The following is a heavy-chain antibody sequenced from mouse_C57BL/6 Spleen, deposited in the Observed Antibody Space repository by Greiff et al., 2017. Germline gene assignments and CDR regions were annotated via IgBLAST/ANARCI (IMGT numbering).Heavy chain of an antibody. CDR2: IYPGDGDT. Sequence: VQLQESGPELVKPGASVKISCKASGYAFSSSWMNWVKQRPGKGLEWIGRIYPGDGDTNYNGKFKGKATLTADKSSSTAYMQLSSLTSEDSAVYFCARSGLTGTWAYWGQGTLVTVSA. CDR3: ARSGLTGTWAY. J-gene: IGHJ3*01. D-gene: IGHD4-1*01. CDR1: GYAFSSSW. V-gene: IGHV1-82*01.